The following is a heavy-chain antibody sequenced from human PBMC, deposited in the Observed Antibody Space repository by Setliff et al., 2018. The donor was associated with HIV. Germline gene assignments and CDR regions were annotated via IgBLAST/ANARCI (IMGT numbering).Heavy chain of an antibody. CDR2: IYASGST. J-gene: IGHJ4*02. D-gene: IGHD6-19*01. CDR1: GGSINSGSYY. V-gene: IGHV4-61*09. CDR3: ARGLTFKPDPRGWFSPLYFFDS. Sequence: SETLSLTCTVSGGSINSGSYYWNWIRQPAGKGLEWIGHIYASGSTNYNPSLKSRVTMSVDTSKNQFSLKLNSLIAADTAVYYCARGLTFKPDPRGWFSPLYFFDSWGQGALVTVSS.